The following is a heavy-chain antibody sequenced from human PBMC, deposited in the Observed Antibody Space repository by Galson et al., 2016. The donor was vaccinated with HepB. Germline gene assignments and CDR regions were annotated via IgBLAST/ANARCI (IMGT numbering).Heavy chain of an antibody. D-gene: IGHD3-22*01. V-gene: IGHV3-30*03. CDR3: AREGYDGRAYYKVTHFDY. J-gene: IGHJ4*02. CDR1: GFSFSSYG. Sequence: SLRLSCAASGFSFSSYGIHWVRQAPGKGLEWVAVVSFHGSLQFYTDSVKGRFTVSRDNSKDTVYLQMSSLRAEDTAVYYCAREGYDGRAYYKVTHFDYWGQGTLVTVSP. CDR2: VSFHGSLQ.